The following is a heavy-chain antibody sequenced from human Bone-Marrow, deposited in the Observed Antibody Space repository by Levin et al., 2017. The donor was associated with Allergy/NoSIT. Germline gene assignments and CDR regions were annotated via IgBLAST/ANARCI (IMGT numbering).Heavy chain of an antibody. CDR1: GGSISDDSYY. CDR2: IYYDASA. J-gene: IGHJ6*02. D-gene: IGHD2/OR15-2a*01. CDR3: AGEPNSPYYYHYGLGV. V-gene: IGHV4-39*07. Sequence: SQTLSLTCTVSGGSISDDSYYWAWVRQPPGRGLEWLGSIYYDASAYYNPSLKTRLTISVDTSKNQFSLRVNSVTAADTAVYYCAGEPNSPYYYHYGLGVWGQGTTVTVSS.